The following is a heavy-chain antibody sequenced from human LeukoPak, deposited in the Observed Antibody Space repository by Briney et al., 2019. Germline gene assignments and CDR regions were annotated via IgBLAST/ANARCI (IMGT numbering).Heavy chain of an antibody. J-gene: IGHJ4*02. CDR2: TYYRSKWYN. Sequence: SQTLSLTCAIPGDSVSSNSAAWNWIRQSPSSGLEWLGRTYYRSKWYNDYTVSVKSRITISPDTSKNQFSLQLNSVTPEDTAVYYCARGYSSSIDYWGQGTLVTVSS. V-gene: IGHV6-1*01. D-gene: IGHD6-13*01. CDR1: GDSVSSNSAA. CDR3: ARGYSSSIDY.